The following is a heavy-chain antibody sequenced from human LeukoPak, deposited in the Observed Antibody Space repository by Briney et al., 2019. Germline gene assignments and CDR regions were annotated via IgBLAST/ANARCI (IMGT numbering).Heavy chain of an antibody. CDR3: AKGEAAIAGSFDY. J-gene: IGHJ4*02. V-gene: IGHV3-30*02. D-gene: IGHD6-13*01. CDR1: GITFSSHW. CDR2: IRYDGNIK. Sequence: GGSLRLSCEASGITFSSHWMSWVRQAPGKGLEWVTFIRYDGNIKYYADSVKGRFTISRDNSKNTLYLQMNSLRAEDTAVYFCAKGEAAIAGSFDYWGQGTLVTVSS.